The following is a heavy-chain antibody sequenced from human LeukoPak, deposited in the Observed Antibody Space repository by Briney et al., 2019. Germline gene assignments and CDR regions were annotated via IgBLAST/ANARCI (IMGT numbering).Heavy chain of an antibody. J-gene: IGHJ4*02. CDR2: ISNDGGGT. Sequence: QPAGSLRLSCAASGFIFNNYGLVWVRQAPGKGLEWVSAISNDGGGTTYADFVKGRFSVSRDNSKNTLFLQMNSLRAEDTALYYCAKGSSGYFFDLWGQGTLVTVSS. CDR3: AKGSSGYFFDL. CDR1: GFIFNNYG. V-gene: IGHV3-23*01. D-gene: IGHD3-22*01.